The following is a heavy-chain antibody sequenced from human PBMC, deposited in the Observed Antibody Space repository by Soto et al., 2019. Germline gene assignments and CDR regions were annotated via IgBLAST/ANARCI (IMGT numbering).Heavy chain of an antibody. D-gene: IGHD2-8*01. CDR1: GGTLIDQW. J-gene: IGHJ5*02. V-gene: IGHV5-51*01. CDR3: ARRRGRCSDGVCYSWWFDP. CDR2: VFLGDSDA. Sequence: GESLKISCKGSGGTLIDQWICWVLHTPDKGLEWIGFVFLGDSDARYSPAFQGQVAMSADRSGTYLQWSSLKASDTGIYYCARRRGRCSDGVCYSWWFDPWGQGTRVTVSS.